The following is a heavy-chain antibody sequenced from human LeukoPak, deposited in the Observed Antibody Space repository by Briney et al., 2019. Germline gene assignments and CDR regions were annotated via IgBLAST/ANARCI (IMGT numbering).Heavy chain of an antibody. CDR1: GYTFTSYG. D-gene: IGHD3-3*01. Sequence: ASVKVSCKASGYTFTSYGISWVRQAPRQGLEWMGWISAYNGNTNYAQKLQGRVTITRNTSISTVYMQLSTLRSEDTAEYYCARSYDFPNWFDPWGQGTLVTVSS. CDR3: ARSYDFPNWFDP. CDR2: ISAYNGNT. V-gene: IGHV1-18*01. J-gene: IGHJ5*02.